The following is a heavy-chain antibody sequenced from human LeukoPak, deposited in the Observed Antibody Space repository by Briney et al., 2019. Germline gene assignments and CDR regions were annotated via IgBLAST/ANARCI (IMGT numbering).Heavy chain of an antibody. CDR2: IVVGSGIT. J-gene: IGHJ4*02. Sequence: SVKLSCNASGFTFTSSAEQWVRQARGRRVEWIGWIVVGSGITNYAQKFQERVTITRDMSRSTAYMELNSLRSEETAVYYCAADRVYWGQGTLVTVSS. CDR3: AADRVY. CDR1: GFTFTSSA. V-gene: IGHV1-58*01.